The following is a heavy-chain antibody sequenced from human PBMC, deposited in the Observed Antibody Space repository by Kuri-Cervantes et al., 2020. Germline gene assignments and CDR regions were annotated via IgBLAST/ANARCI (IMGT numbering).Heavy chain of an antibody. J-gene: IGHJ4*02. CDR1: GFTFSSYA. V-gene: IGHV3-7*03. CDR3: AKDDWNDVSGTFDY. CDR2: IKQDGSEK. D-gene: IGHD1-1*01. Sequence: GESLKISCAASGFTFSSYAMSWVRQAPGKGLEWVANIKQDGSEKYYVDSVKGRFTISRDNAKNSLYLQMNSLRAEDTALYYCAKDDWNDVSGTFDYWGQGTRVTVSS.